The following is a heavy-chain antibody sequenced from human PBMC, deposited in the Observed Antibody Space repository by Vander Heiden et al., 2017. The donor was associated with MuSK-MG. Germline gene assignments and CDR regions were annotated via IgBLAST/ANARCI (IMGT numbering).Heavy chain of an antibody. CDR1: GFTFSSYA. CDR3: AKDKRGPDSGYGWGEGAFDI. Sequence: EVQLLESGGGLVQPGGSLRLSCAASGFTFSSYAMSWVRQAPGKGLEWVSAISGSGGSTYYADSVKGWFTIARDNSKNTLYLQMNSLRAEETAVYYCAKDKRGPDSGYGWGEGAFDIWGQGTMVTVSS. V-gene: IGHV3-23*01. CDR2: ISGSGGST. J-gene: IGHJ3*02. D-gene: IGHD5-12*01.